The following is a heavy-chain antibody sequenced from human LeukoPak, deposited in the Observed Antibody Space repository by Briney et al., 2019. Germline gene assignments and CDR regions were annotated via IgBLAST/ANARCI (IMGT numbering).Heavy chain of an antibody. CDR3: ARHIPFPVVSFDY. CDR2: IYYSGST. V-gene: IGHV4-39*01. Sequence: PSETLSLTFTVSGGSISSSSYYWGWIRQPPGKGLEWIGSIYYSGSTYYNPSLKSRVTISVDTSKNQFSLKLSSVTAADTAVYYCARHIPFPVVSFDYWGQGTLVTVSS. CDR1: GGSISSSSYY. J-gene: IGHJ4*02. D-gene: IGHD2-2*02.